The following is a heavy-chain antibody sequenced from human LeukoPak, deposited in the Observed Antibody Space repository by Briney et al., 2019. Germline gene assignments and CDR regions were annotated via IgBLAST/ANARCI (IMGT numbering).Heavy chain of an antibody. CDR2: IYYSGST. J-gene: IGHJ4*02. D-gene: IGHD6-19*01. V-gene: IGHV4-30-4*01. CDR3: ARPNSGWYFDY. CDR1: GGSISSGDYY. Sequence: SQTLSLTCTVSGGSISSGDYYWSWIRQPPGKGLEWIGYIYYSGSTYYNPSLKSRVTISVDTSENQFSLKLSSVTAADTAVYFCARPNSGWYFDYWGQGTLVAVSS.